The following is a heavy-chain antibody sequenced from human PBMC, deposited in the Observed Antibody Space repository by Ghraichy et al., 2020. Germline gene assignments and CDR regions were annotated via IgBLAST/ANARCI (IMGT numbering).Heavy chain of an antibody. D-gene: IGHD3-22*01. CDR1: GFTFSRYA. Sequence: GGSLRLSCAASGFTFSRYAMNWVRHAPGKGLEWVSTISGNGGNTYYADSVKGRFTISRDNSKNTLYLHMNSLGAEDTAVYYCAKATDYDSSGYYGVGYWGQCTLVIVSS. V-gene: IGHV3-23*01. CDR2: ISGNGGNT. CDR3: AKATDYDSSGYYGVGY. J-gene: IGHJ4*02.